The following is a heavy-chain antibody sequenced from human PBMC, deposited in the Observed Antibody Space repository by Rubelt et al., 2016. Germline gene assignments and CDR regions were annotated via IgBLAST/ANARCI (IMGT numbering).Heavy chain of an antibody. D-gene: IGHD1-26*01. J-gene: IGHJ3*02. Sequence: VQLVESGGGLVQPGGSLKLYCAASGFTFSSNSMNWVRQAPGKGLEWVGDINHSGSTNDNPSLKSRVPISGEPSKNQFSLKLSSVAAADTAVYYCARGTVGATVDAFDIWGQGTMVTVSS. CDR1: GFTFSSNS. CDR3: ARGTVGATVDAFDI. CDR2: INHSGST. V-gene: IGHV4-34*01.